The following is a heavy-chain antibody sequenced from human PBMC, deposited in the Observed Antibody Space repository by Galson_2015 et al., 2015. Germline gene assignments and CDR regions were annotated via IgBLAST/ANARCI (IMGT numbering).Heavy chain of an antibody. CDR1: GYTFTSYG. CDR3: ARLAYCIGGSCSYHGMDV. V-gene: IGHV1-18*01. J-gene: IGHJ6*02. CDR2: ISVYNDNT. Sequence: SVKVSCKASGYTFTSYGISWVRQAPGQGLEWMGWISVYNDNTNSAQKLQGRVTMTTDTFTSTAYMELRSLRSDDTAVYYCARLAYCIGGSCSYHGMDVWGQGTTVTVSS. D-gene: IGHD2-15*01.